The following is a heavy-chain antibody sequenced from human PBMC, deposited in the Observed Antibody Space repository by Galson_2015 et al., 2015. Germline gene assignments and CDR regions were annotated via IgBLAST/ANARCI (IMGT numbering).Heavy chain of an antibody. V-gene: IGHV1-3*01. CDR2: IHAGNGNT. J-gene: IGHJ6*02. Sequence: HWVRQAPGQRLEWMGWIHAGNGNTKYSQKFQGRVTITRDTSASTAYMELSSLRSEDTAVYYCARGSPRAPAYGMDVWGQGTTVTVSS. CDR3: ARGSPRAPAYGMDV.